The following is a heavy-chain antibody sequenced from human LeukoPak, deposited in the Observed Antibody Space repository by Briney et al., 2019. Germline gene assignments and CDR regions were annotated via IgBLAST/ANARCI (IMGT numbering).Heavy chain of an antibody. D-gene: IGHD3-22*01. Sequence: TSETLSLTCTVSGGSISSYYWSWIRQPPGKGLEWIGYIYYSGSTNYNPSLKSRVTISVDTSKNQFSLKLSSVTAADTAVYYYARDLGPTYYYDSSGPVWGQGTLVTVSS. V-gene: IGHV4-59*01. CDR2: IYYSGST. J-gene: IGHJ4*02. CDR3: ARDLGPTYYYDSSGPV. CDR1: GGSISSYY.